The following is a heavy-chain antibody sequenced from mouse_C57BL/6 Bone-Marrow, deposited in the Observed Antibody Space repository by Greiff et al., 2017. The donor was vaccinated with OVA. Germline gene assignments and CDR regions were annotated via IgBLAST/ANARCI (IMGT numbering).Heavy chain of an antibody. Sequence: VQLKQPGAELVKPGASVKLSCKASGYTFTSYWMQWVKQRPGQGLEWIGEIDPSDSYTNYNQKFKGKATLTVDTSSSTAYMQLSSLTSQDSAVYYCARDWYFDVWGTGTTVTVSS. CDR1: GYTFTSYW. CDR3: ARDWYFDV. V-gene: IGHV1-50*01. CDR2: IDPSDSYT. J-gene: IGHJ1*03.